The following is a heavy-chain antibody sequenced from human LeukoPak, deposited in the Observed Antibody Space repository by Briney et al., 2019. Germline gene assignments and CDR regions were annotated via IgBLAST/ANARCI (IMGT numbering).Heavy chain of an antibody. CDR1: GYTFTSYA. J-gene: IGHJ4*02. D-gene: IGHD4-11*01. V-gene: IGHV1-3*01. CDR3: ARAHYSNYAYAYYFDY. Sequence: ASVKVSCKASGYTFTSYAMHWVRQAPGQRPEWMGWINAGNGNTKYSQKFQGRVTITADESTSTAYMELSSLRSEDTAVYYCARAHYSNYAYAYYFDYWGQGTLVTVSS. CDR2: INAGNGNT.